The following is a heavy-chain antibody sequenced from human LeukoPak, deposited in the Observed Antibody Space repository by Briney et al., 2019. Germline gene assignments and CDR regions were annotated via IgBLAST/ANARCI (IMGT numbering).Heavy chain of an antibody. Sequence: GGSLRLSCAASGFTFSSYSMNWVRQAPGKGLEWVSSITSSSSYIYYADSVKGRFTISRDIAKNSLYLQMNSLRAEDTAVYYCAREGIAAAAFDYWGQGTLVTVSA. CDR2: ITSSSSYI. D-gene: IGHD6-13*01. CDR3: AREGIAAAAFDY. V-gene: IGHV3-21*01. J-gene: IGHJ4*02. CDR1: GFTFSSYS.